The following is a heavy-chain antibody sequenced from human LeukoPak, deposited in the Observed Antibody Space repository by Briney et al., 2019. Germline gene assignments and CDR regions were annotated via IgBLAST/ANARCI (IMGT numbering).Heavy chain of an antibody. CDR2: IRSKAYGGTT. CDR3: TRDGPLGSYSGYPEVRFGY. CDR1: GFTFGDYA. J-gene: IGHJ4*02. D-gene: IGHD5-12*01. Sequence: GGSLRLSCTASGFTFGDYAMSWFRQAPGKGLEWVGFIRSKAYGGTTEYAASVKGRFTISRDDSKSIAYLQMNSLKTEDTAVYYCTRDGPLGSYSGYPEVRFGYWGQGTLVTVSS. V-gene: IGHV3-49*03.